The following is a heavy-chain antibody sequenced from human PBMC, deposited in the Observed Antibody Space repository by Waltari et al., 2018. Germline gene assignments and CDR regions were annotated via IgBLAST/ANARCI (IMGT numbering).Heavy chain of an antibody. J-gene: IGHJ4*01. CDR2: ISNDESKI. CDR3: AKDNPVVSY. Sequence: QVQLVESGGGVVQPGRCLRIYCAASGLHFSSHGMHWVRQVPGKGLEWVAIISNDESKIHYAESVKGRFTISRDNSKNTLYLQMNSLRTEDTALYYCAKDNPVVSYWGLGTLVTVAS. V-gene: IGHV3-30*18. CDR1: GLHFSSHG.